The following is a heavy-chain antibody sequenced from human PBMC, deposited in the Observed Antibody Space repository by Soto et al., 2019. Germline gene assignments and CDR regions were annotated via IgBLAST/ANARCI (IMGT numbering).Heavy chain of an antibody. Sequence: EVQLLESGGGLVQPGGSLRLSCAASGFTFSSYAMSWVRQAPGKGLEWVSRISGSGGSTSYADSVKGRFTVSRDNSKNTLYLQMNSLRADDTAVYYCAMARYSVYDVWGQGTLVTVSS. CDR1: GFTFSSYA. CDR3: AMARYSVYDV. CDR2: ISGSGGST. D-gene: IGHD5-12*01. J-gene: IGHJ4*02. V-gene: IGHV3-23*01.